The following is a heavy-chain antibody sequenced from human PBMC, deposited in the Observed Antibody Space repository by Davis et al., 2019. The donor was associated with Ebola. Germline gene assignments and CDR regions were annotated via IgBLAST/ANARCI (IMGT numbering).Heavy chain of an antibody. V-gene: IGHV4-34*01. CDR3: ASDPYPSYQLLYDYYYMDV. D-gene: IGHD2-2*02. J-gene: IGHJ6*03. CDR2: INHSGST. CDR1: GGSFSGYY. Sequence: PSETLSLTCAVYGGSFSGYYWSWIRQPPGKGLEWIGEINHSGSTNYNPSLKSRVTISVDRSKNQFSLKLSSVTAADTAVYYCASDPYPSYQLLYDYYYMDVWGKGTTVTVS.